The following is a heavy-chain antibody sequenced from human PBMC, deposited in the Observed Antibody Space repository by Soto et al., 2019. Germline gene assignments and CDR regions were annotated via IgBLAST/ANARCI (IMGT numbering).Heavy chain of an antibody. Sequence: PSETLSLTCAVYGGSFSGYYWSWIRQPPGKGLEWIGEINHSGSTNYNPSLKSRVTISVDTSKNQFSLKLSSVTAADTAVYYCARRSRIAAAGWFDPWGQGTLVTVSS. V-gene: IGHV4-34*01. J-gene: IGHJ5*02. CDR2: INHSGST. D-gene: IGHD6-13*01. CDR3: ARRSRIAAAGWFDP. CDR1: GGSFSGYY.